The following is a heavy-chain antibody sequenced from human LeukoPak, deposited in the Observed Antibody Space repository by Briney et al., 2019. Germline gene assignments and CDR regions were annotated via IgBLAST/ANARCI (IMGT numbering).Heavy chain of an antibody. CDR1: GFIFSTYA. CDR3: ARVNWARLDY. J-gene: IGHJ4*02. CDR2: ISSNGGTT. D-gene: IGHD7-27*01. V-gene: IGHV3-64*01. Sequence: QTGGSLRLSCAASGFIFSTYAMHWVRQAPGKGLEYVSTISSNGGTTYYANSVKGRFTISRDNSKNTLYLQMNSLRAEDTAVYYCARVNWARLDYWGQGALVTVSS.